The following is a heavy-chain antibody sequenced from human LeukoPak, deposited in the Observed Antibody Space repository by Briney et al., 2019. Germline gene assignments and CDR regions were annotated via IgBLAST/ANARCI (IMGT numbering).Heavy chain of an antibody. J-gene: IGHJ4*02. CDR3: ARVGVGKSIAAPFDY. Sequence: SQTLSLTCTVPGGSISSGRYYWSWIRQPPGKGLEWIGYIYYSGSTNYNPSLKSRVTISVDTSKNQFSLKLSSVTAADTAVYYCARVGVGKSIAAPFDYWSQGTLVTVSS. CDR1: GGSISSGRYY. CDR2: IYYSGST. D-gene: IGHD6-6*01. V-gene: IGHV4-61*01.